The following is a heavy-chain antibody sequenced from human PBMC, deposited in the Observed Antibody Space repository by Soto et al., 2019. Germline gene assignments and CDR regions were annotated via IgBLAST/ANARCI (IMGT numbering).Heavy chain of an antibody. Sequence: GASVKVSCKASGYTFTGYYMHWVRQAPGQGLEWMGWINPNSGGTNYAQKFQGWVTMTRDTSINTAYMELSRLRSDDTAVYYCARANYDFWSGPIWGRRDYYYGMDVWGQGTTVTAP. J-gene: IGHJ6*02. CDR1: GYTFTGYY. V-gene: IGHV1-2*04. D-gene: IGHD3-3*01. CDR2: INPNSGGT. CDR3: ARANYDFWSGPIWGRRDYYYGMDV.